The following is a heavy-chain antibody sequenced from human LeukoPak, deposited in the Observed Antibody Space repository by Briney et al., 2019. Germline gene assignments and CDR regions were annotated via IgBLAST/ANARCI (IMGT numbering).Heavy chain of an antibody. J-gene: IGHJ4*02. V-gene: IGHV4-30-4*01. CDR3: ARDQVSRWFYY. Sequence: SETLSLTCTGSGASINRDNHYGSCIRESPGKGLEWVGYYHSGNTDYSPSLKSRVTMSVDTSTNQFSLKVNSVTAADTAVYYCARDQVSRWFYYWGQGTLVTVSS. CDR1: GASINRDNHY. CDR2: YHSGNT. D-gene: IGHD6-13*01.